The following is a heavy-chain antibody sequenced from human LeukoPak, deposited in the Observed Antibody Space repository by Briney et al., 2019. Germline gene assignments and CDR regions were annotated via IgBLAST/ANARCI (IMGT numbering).Heavy chain of an antibody. CDR2: ISFDGGNK. Sequence: TGGSLRLSCAASGFTFSNAWMSWVRQAPGKGLEWVAVISFDGGNKYYADSVKGRFTISRDNSKNTLFLQMNSLRVEDTAVYYCARDGGTIHYFDYWGQGTLVTVSS. D-gene: IGHD1-7*01. J-gene: IGHJ4*02. V-gene: IGHV3-30*03. CDR1: GFTFSNAW. CDR3: ARDGGTIHYFDY.